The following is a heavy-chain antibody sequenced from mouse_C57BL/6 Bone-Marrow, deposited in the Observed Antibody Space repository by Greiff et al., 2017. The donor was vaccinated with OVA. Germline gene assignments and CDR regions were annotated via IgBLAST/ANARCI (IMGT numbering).Heavy chain of an antibody. D-gene: IGHD2-3*01. CDR1: GYTFTSYW. CDR3: ARWRGDGYYGFAY. Sequence: VQLQQPGAELVMPGASVKLSCKASGYTFTSYWMHWVKQRPGQGLEWIGEIDPSDSYTNYNQKFKGKSTLTVDKSSSTAYMQLSSLTSEDSAVYYCARWRGDGYYGFAYWGQGTLVTVS. V-gene: IGHV1-69*01. J-gene: IGHJ3*01. CDR2: IDPSDSYT.